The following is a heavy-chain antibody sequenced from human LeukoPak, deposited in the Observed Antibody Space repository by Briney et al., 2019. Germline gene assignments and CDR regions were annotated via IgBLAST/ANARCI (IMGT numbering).Heavy chain of an antibody. Sequence: PGGSLRLSCAASGFTFSNYAMTWVRQAPGKGLEWVSGVSDSGGSRYYADSVKGRFTISRDNAKNSLYLQMNSLRDEDTAVYYCARGAATLDYWGQGTLVTVSS. CDR1: GFTFSNYA. V-gene: IGHV3-23*01. CDR3: ARGAATLDY. CDR2: VSDSGGSR. D-gene: IGHD2-15*01. J-gene: IGHJ4*02.